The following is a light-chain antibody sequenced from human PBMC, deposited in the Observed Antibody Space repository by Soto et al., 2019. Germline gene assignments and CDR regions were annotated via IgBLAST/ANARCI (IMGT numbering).Light chain of an antibody. Sequence: SVLPQPASVSGSPGQSITISCTGTSSDVGSYSLVSWYQQHPGKAPKLMIYEVSKRPSGVSNRFSASKSGNTASLTISGLQAEDEADYYCCSYAGSTTLYVFGSGTRSPS. CDR3: CSYAGSTTLYV. V-gene: IGLV2-23*02. CDR2: EVS. CDR1: SSDVGSYSL. J-gene: IGLJ1*01.